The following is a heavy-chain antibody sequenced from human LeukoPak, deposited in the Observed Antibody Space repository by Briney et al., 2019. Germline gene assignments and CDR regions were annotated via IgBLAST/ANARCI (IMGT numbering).Heavy chain of an antibody. Sequence: PGGSLRLSCAASGFTFSSYGMHWVRQAPGKGLEWVAFIRYDGSNKYYADSVKGRFTISRDTSKNTPYLQMNSLRAEDTAVYYCAKDRQNLAKHSSGWGDFDYWGQGTLVTVSS. CDR3: AKDRQNLAKHSSGWGDFDY. D-gene: IGHD6-19*01. J-gene: IGHJ4*02. CDR2: IRYDGSNK. CDR1: GFTFSSYG. V-gene: IGHV3-30*02.